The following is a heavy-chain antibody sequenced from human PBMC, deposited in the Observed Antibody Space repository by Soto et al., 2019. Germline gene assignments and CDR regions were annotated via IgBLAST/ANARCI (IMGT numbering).Heavy chain of an antibody. J-gene: IGHJ4*02. CDR2: IIPIFGTA. D-gene: IGHD6-13*01. CDR3: ARLYSSSGYFDY. CDR1: GGTFSSYA. Sequence: SVKVSCKASGGTFSSYAISWVRQAPGQGLEWMGGIIPIFGTANYAQKFQGRVTITADESTSTAYMELSSLRSEDTAVYYCARLYSSSGYFDYWGQGTLVTVPQ. V-gene: IGHV1-69*13.